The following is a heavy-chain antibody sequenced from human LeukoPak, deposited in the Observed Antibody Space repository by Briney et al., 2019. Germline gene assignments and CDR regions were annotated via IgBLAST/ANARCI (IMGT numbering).Heavy chain of an antibody. CDR3: ATSYDMGWLIGY. CDR1: GFTFGDTW. Sequence: GGSLRLSCAASGFTFGDTWMNWVRQAPGQGPEWVANIKQDGSEKFYVASVKGRFTISRDNAKNSLYLQMNSLRAEDTALYYCATSYDMGWLIGYWGQGTLVTVSS. V-gene: IGHV3-7*03. J-gene: IGHJ4*02. D-gene: IGHD3/OR15-3a*01. CDR2: IKQDGSEK.